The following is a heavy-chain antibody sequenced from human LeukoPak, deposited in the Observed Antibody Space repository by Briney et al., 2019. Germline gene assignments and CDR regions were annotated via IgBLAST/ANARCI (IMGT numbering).Heavy chain of an antibody. J-gene: IGHJ6*02. Sequence: GGSLRLSCAASGFTFSSYGMHWVRQAPGKGLEWVAVISYDGSNKYYADSVEGRFTISRDNSKNTLYLQMNSLRAEDTAVYYCAKSLPGRSYYYGMDVWGQGTTVTVSS. CDR1: GFTFSSYG. CDR2: ISYDGSNK. V-gene: IGHV3-30*18. D-gene: IGHD3-10*01. CDR3: AKSLPGRSYYYGMDV.